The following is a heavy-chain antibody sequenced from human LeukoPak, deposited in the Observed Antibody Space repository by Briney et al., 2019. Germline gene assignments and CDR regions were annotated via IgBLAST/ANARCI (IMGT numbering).Heavy chain of an antibody. CDR3: ARRQYGDQYYFDN. CDR2: IDYSGST. CDR1: GGSISSNNYY. J-gene: IGHJ4*02. D-gene: IGHD4-17*01. Sequence: SETLSLTCSVSGGSISSNNYYWGWIRQPPGKGLEWIANIDYSGSTYYNSSLKSRVTISVDTSKNQFSLKLNSVTAADTAVYYCARRQYGDQYYFDNWGQGTLVTVSS. V-gene: IGHV4-39*01.